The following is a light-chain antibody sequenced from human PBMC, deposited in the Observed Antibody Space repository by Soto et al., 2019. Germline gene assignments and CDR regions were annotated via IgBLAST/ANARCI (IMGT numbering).Light chain of an antibody. CDR2: DAS. Sequence: DIQMTQSPSSLSASVGDRVTITCQASDDISNCLNWYQQKPGKAPKVLIYDASHLESGVPSRFSGGGSGTEFTFTIISLQAEDIATYYCQQYANLPLTFGPGTKVDIK. V-gene: IGKV1-33*01. J-gene: IGKJ3*01. CDR1: DDISNC. CDR3: QQYANLPLT.